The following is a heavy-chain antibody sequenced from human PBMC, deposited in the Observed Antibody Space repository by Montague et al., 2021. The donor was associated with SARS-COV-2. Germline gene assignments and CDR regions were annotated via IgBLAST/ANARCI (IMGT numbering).Heavy chain of an antibody. CDR2: INHSGST. Sequence: SETLSLTCAVYGGSFSGYYWSWIRQPPGKGLEWIGEINHSGSTNYNPSLKSRVTIIVNTSKNQFSLQLSSVTAADTAAYYCSRVRYYGSGASLGMDVWGQGTPVTVSS. J-gene: IGHJ6*02. D-gene: IGHD3-10*01. CDR1: GGSFSGYY. V-gene: IGHV4-34*01. CDR3: SRVRYYGSGASLGMDV.